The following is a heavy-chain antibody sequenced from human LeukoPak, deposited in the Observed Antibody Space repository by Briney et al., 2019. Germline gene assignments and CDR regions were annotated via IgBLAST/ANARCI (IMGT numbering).Heavy chain of an antibody. V-gene: IGHV3-21*01. CDR3: ARDKAGTTPYYYYSMDV. J-gene: IGHJ6*03. CDR1: GFTFSSYS. Sequence: PGGSLRLSCAASGFTFSSYSMNWVRQAPGKGLEWVSSISSSSSYIYYADSVKGRFTISRDNAKNSLYPQMNSLRAEDTAVYYCARDKAGTTPYYYYSMDVWGKGTTVTVSS. D-gene: IGHD1-14*01. CDR2: ISSSSSYI.